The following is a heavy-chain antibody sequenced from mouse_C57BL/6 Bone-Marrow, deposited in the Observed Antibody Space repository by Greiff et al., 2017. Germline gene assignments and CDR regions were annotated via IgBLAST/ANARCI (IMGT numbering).Heavy chain of an antibody. J-gene: IGHJ1*03. D-gene: IGHD1-1*01. CDR1: GFTFSDFY. Sequence: EVKLVESGGGLVQSGRSLRLSCATSGFTFSDFYMEWVRQAPGKGLEWIAASRNKANDYTTEYSASVKGRFIVSRDTSQSILYLQMNALRAEDTAIYYCARDALPYYYGSPWYFDVWGTETTVTVSS. CDR3: ARDALPYYYGSPWYFDV. CDR2: SRNKANDYTT. V-gene: IGHV7-1*01.